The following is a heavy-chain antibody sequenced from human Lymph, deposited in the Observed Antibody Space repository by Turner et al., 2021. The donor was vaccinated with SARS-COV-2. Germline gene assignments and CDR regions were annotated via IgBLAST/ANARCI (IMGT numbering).Heavy chain of an antibody. J-gene: IGHJ5*02. D-gene: IGHD6-6*01. CDR3: AIDYSSSSYLVSWFDP. CDR2: ILYDGSFK. CDR1: GFTFSTYG. Sequence: QVQLVESGGGVVQPGGSLRLSCAASGFTFSTYGMHWVRQAPGKGLEWVAVILYDGSFKYYGDSVKGRFTISRDNSKNTLYLQMNSLRAEDTAVYYCAIDYSSSSYLVSWFDPWGQGTLVTVSS. V-gene: IGHV3-33*05.